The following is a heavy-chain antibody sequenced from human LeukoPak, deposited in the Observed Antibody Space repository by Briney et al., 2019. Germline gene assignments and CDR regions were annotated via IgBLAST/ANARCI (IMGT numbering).Heavy chain of an antibody. Sequence: GGSLRLSCAASGFSFSNYAISWVRQAPGKGLEWVSAISGSGGSTYYVDSVKGRFTISRDNSKNTLYLQMNSLRAEDTAAYYCAKDRSTSGSYFDYWGQGTLVTVSS. V-gene: IGHV3-23*01. J-gene: IGHJ4*02. CDR1: GFSFSNYA. CDR2: ISGSGGST. CDR3: AKDRSTSGSYFDY. D-gene: IGHD3-10*01.